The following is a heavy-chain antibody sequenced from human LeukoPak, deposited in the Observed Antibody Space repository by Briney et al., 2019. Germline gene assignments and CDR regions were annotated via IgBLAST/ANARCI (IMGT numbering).Heavy chain of an antibody. V-gene: IGHV3-23*01. Sequence: GGSLRLSCAASGFIFSSYAMSWVRQAPGKGLEWDSTISGSGGSTYYADSVKGRFTISRDNSKNTLYLQMNSLRAEDTAVYYCAKGSASFDYWGQGTLVTVSS. CDR1: GFIFSSYA. CDR2: ISGSGGST. J-gene: IGHJ4*02. CDR3: AKGSASFDY.